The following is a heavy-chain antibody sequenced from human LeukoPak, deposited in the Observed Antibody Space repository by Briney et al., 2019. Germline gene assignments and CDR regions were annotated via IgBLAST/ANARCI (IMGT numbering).Heavy chain of an antibody. V-gene: IGHV1-69*02. CDR1: GGTFSSYT. J-gene: IGHJ4*02. D-gene: IGHD4-17*01. Sequence: SVKVSCKASGGTFSSYTISWVRQAPGQGLEWMGRIIPILGIANYAQKFQGRVTITADKSTSTAYMELSSLRSEDTAVYYCAVYGDQGNYFDYWGQGALVTVSS. CDR2: IIPILGIA. CDR3: AVYGDQGNYFDY.